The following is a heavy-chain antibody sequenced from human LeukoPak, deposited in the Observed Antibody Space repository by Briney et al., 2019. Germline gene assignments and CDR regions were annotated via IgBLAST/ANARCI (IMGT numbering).Heavy chain of an antibody. CDR3: ARRGATMVRGVMIDY. Sequence: SEPLSLTCAVSGGSISSSNWWSWVRQPPGKGLEWIGEIYHSGSTNYNPSLKSRVTISVDKSKNQFSLKLSSVTAADTAVYYCARRGATMVRGVMIDYWGQGTLVTVSS. CDR2: IYHSGST. D-gene: IGHD3-10*01. CDR1: GGSISSSNW. J-gene: IGHJ4*02. V-gene: IGHV4-4*02.